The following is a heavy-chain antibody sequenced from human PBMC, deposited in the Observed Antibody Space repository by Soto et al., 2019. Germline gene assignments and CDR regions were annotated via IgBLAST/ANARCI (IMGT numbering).Heavy chain of an antibody. CDR2: VSHDGNNR. V-gene: IGHV3-30-3*02. CDR3: AKDVSHFGY. CDR1: GFTFSNSA. D-gene: IGHD3-16*01. Sequence: QVQLVESGGSVVQPGGSLRLSCAASGFTFSNSAMHWVRQAPGKGLEWVAVVSHDGNNRYYADSVKGRFSISRDNSKNTLYLQMYSLRAEDTAVYYCAKDVSHFGYWGQGTLVTVSS. J-gene: IGHJ4*02.